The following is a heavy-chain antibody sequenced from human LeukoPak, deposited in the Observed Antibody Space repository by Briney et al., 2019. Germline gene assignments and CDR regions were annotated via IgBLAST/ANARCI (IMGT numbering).Heavy chain of an antibody. CDR1: GYTFTSYA. CDR3: ARGAADYGLDYFDY. J-gene: IGHJ4*02. V-gene: IGHV1-3*01. CDR2: INAGNGNT. D-gene: IGHD4-17*01. Sequence: ASVKVSCKASGYTFTSYAMHWVRQAPGQRLEWMGWINAGNGNTKYSQKFQGRVTITRDTTASTAYMELSSLRSEDTAVYYCARGAADYGLDYFDYWGQGTLVTVSS.